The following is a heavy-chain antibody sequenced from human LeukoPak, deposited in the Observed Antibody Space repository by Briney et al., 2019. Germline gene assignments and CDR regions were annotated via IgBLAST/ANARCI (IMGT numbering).Heavy chain of an antibody. CDR2: ISVYNGNT. CDR3: VRDIGTSPYLHDY. J-gene: IGHJ4*02. CDR1: GYTFTTHG. V-gene: IGHV1-18*01. D-gene: IGHD6-13*01. Sequence: EASVKVSCKASGYTFTTHGISWVRQAPGQGLEWMGWISVYNGNTNYAQKFQGRVTMTTDTFTSTAYMEVRTLRFDDTAVYYCVRDIGTSPYLHDYWGQGTLVTVSS.